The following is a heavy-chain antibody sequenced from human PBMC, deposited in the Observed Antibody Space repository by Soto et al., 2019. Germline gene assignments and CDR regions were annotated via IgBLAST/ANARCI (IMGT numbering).Heavy chain of an antibody. J-gene: IGHJ4*02. D-gene: IGHD6-13*01. CDR2: INHRGST. CDR3: AIAAAGIFDY. Sequence: QVQLQQWGAGLLKPSETLSLTCAVYGGSFSGYYWSWIRQPPGKGLEWIGEINHRGSTNYNPSLKGRVTISGDTSKNQFSLKLSSVTAADTAVYYCAIAAAGIFDYWGQGTLVTVSS. CDR1: GGSFSGYY. V-gene: IGHV4-34*01.